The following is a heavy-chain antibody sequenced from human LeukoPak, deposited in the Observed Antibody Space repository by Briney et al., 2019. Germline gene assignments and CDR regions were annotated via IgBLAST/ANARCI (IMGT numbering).Heavy chain of an antibody. Sequence: QPGRSLRLSCAASGFTFSSYGMHWVRQAPGKGLEWVAVIWYDGGNKYYADSVKGRFTISRDNSKNTLYLQMNSLRAEDTAVYYCAKAGGPAKYYFDYWGQGTLVTVSS. CDR1: GFTFSSYG. CDR3: AKAGGPAKYYFDY. D-gene: IGHD6-25*01. J-gene: IGHJ4*02. CDR2: IWYDGGNK. V-gene: IGHV3-33*06.